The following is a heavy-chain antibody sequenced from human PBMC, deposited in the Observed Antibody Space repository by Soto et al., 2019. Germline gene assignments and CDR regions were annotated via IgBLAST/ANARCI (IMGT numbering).Heavy chain of an antibody. CDR3: ARGGIAAAGSQAFDI. CDR1: GGSISSGGYY. D-gene: IGHD6-13*01. Sequence: QVQLQESGPGLAKPSQTLSLTCTVSGGSISSGGYYWSWIRQHPGKGLEWIGYIYYSGSTYYNPSLKSRVTISVDTSKNQFSLKLSSVTAADTAVYYCARGGIAAAGSQAFDIWGQGTMVTVSS. J-gene: IGHJ3*02. V-gene: IGHV4-31*03. CDR2: IYYSGST.